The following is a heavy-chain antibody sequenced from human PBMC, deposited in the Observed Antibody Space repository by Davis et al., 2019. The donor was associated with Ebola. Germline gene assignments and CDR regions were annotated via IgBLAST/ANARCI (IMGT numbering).Heavy chain of an antibody. D-gene: IGHD3-10*01. CDR3: ARWSPGGSGSYYLHY. Sequence: GESLKISCAASGFTFGNYYMAWVRQAPGKGPEWVATIRPGGSAVFYVESLQGRPTISRDNAKNSLFLQLSSLRVEDTAVYYCARWSPGGSGSYYLHYWGLGTLVTVSS. J-gene: IGHJ4*02. CDR1: GFTFGNYY. V-gene: IGHV3-7*01. CDR2: IRPGGSAV.